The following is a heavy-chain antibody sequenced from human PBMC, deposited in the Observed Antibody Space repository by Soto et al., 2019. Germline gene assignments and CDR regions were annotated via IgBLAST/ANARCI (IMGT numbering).Heavy chain of an antibody. V-gene: IGHV3-23*01. J-gene: IGHJ4*02. D-gene: IGHD2-15*01. Sequence: HPXGSLELSCAAPGFTFSSYAMSWVRQAPGKGLEWVSGIDGSGRNTYYADSVKGRFTISRDNSKNTLSVQMNGLRVEDTALYYCAKDGGSVCSGGTCYFQAPDYWGQGTLVTVSS. CDR3: AKDGGSVCSGGTCYFQAPDY. CDR1: GFTFSSYA. CDR2: IDGSGRNT.